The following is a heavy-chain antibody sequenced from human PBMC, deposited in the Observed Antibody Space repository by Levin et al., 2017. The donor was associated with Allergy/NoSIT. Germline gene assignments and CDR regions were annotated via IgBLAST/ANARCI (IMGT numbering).Heavy chain of an antibody. Sequence: SETLSLTCEVNGGSFSGYYWNWIRQPPGKGLEWVGDINHSGRTSYNPSLKSRVTISVDTSKRQFSLKLTSVTAADTAVYYCARGSLRIAVPDRHPDFWCQGTLVTGSS. CDR2: INHSGRT. CDR3: ARGSLRIAVPDRHPDF. D-gene: IGHD6-19*01. V-gene: IGHV4-34*01. J-gene: IGHJ4*02. CDR1: GGSFSGYY.